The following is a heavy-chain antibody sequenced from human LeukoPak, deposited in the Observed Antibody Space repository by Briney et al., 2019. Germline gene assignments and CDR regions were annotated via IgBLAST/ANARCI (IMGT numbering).Heavy chain of an antibody. Sequence: ASVTVSSKASGYSFTSYGFTWVRRAPGQGLEWMGWVSAYDGSTNYAQKIRGRVTMTTDASKNTVYMELRSLRFDDTAVYYCARGGRDGMDVWGQGTAVTVSS. CDR1: GYSFTSYG. CDR2: VSAYDGST. D-gene: IGHD3-10*01. CDR3: ARGGRDGMDV. J-gene: IGHJ6*02. V-gene: IGHV1-18*01.